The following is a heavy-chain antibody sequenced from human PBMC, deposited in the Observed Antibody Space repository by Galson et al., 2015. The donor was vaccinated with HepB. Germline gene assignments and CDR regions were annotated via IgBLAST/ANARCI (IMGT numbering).Heavy chain of an antibody. CDR3: AKSPGGEWELLAGDY. V-gene: IGHV3-30*18. CDR2: ISYDGSNK. CDR1: GSTFSSYG. Sequence: SLRLSCAASGSTFSSYGMHWVRQAPGKGLEWVAVISYDGSNKYYADSVKGRYTISRDNSKNTLYLQMNSLRAEDTAVYYCAKSPGGEWELLAGDYWGQGTLVTVSS. D-gene: IGHD1-26*01. J-gene: IGHJ4*02.